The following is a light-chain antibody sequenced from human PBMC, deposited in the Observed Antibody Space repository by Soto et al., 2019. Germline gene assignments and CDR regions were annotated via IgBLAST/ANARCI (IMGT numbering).Light chain of an antibody. CDR2: DNN. Sequence: QAVVTQPPSVSGAPGQRVTISCTGGSSNIGAGYDVHWYQQLPGTAPKLLIYDNNNRPSGVPDRFSGSKSGTSASLAITGLQAEDEAVYYCQSYGSSLSGYVFGTGTKLTVL. J-gene: IGLJ1*01. CDR3: QSYGSSLSGYV. V-gene: IGLV1-40*01. CDR1: SSNIGAGYD.